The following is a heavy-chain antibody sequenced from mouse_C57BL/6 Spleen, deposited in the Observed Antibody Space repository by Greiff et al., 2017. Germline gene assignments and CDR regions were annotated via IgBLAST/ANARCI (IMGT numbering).Heavy chain of an antibody. J-gene: IGHJ2*01. CDR3: ARIGSSFYYFDY. D-gene: IGHD1-1*01. V-gene: IGHV3-6*01. Sequence: EVKLMESGPGLVKPSQSLSLTCSVTGYSITSGYYWNWIRQFPGNKLEWMGYISYDGSNNYNPSLKNRISITRDTSKNQFFLKLNSVTTEDTATYDCARIGSSFYYFDYWGQGTTLTVSS. CDR2: ISYDGSN. CDR1: GYSITSGYY.